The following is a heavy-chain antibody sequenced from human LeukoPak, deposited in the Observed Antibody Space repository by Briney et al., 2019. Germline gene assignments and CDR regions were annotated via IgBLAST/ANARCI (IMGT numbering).Heavy chain of an antibody. J-gene: IGHJ4*02. CDR3: TTIGELPSSDFDY. Sequence: GGSLRLSCAASGFAFSNAWMSWVRQAPGKGLEWVGRIKSKIDGGTTDYAAPVKGRFPISRDDSKNTLYLQMNSLKTEDTAVYYCTTIGELPSSDFDYWGQGTLVTVSS. V-gene: IGHV3-15*01. CDR1: GFAFSNAW. D-gene: IGHD3-10*01. CDR2: IKSKIDGGTT.